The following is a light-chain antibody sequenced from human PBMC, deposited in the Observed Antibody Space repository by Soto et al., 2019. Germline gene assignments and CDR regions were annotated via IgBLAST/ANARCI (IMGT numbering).Light chain of an antibody. J-gene: IGKJ1*01. CDR2: GAS. CDR1: QSVSSSY. CDR3: QQYGSSPWT. V-gene: IGKV3-20*01. Sequence: EIVLTQSPGTLSLSPGERATLSCRASQSVSSSYLAWYQQKPGQAPRLLIYGASSRATAIPDRFSGSGSRTDFTLTINRLEPEDFAVYYCQQYGSSPWTFGQGTKVEIK.